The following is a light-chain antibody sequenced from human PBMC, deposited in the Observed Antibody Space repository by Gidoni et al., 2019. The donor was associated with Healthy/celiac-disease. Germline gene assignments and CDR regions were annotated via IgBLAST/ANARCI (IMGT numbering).Light chain of an antibody. CDR2: DAS. V-gene: IGKV3-11*01. Sequence: ELVLPQPPATLSLSPGDRATLSCRASQSVSSYLAWYQQKPGQAPRLLIYDASNRATGIPARFSGSGSGTDFTLTISSLEPEDFAVYYCQQRSNWPLTFGGGTKVEIK. CDR1: QSVSSY. CDR3: QQRSNWPLT. J-gene: IGKJ4*01.